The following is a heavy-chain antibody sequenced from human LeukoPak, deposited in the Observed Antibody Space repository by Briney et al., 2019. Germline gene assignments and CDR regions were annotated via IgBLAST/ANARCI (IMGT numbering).Heavy chain of an antibody. D-gene: IGHD5-12*01. Sequence: GGSLRLSCAASGFTFSSYSMNWVRQAPGKGLEWVSSISSSSSYIYYADSVKGRFTISRDNAKNSLYLQMNGLRAEDTAVYYCAREDSGYDGFGYWGQGTLVTVSS. CDR1: GFTFSSYS. J-gene: IGHJ4*02. V-gene: IGHV3-21*01. CDR2: ISSSSSYI. CDR3: AREDSGYDGFGY.